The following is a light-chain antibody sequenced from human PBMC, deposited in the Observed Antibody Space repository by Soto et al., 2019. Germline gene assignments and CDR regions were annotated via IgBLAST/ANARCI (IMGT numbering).Light chain of an antibody. CDR2: DAS. CDR3: QQYGNSPAT. V-gene: IGKV3-20*01. Sequence: EIVLTQSPGTLSLSPGERATLSCRASQSFSSSYLAWYQQKPGQAPRLLIYDASSRATGIPDRFSGSGSGTDFTLTITRLEPEDFAVYYCQQYGNSPATFGPGTKVDI. CDR1: QSFSSSY. J-gene: IGKJ3*01.